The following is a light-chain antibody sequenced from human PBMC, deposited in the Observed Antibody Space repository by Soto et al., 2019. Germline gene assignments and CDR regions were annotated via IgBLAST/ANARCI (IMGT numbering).Light chain of an antibody. CDR2: EVS. CDR3: ASYTSSSTVI. Sequence: QSVLTQPASVSGSPGQSITISCTGTSRDVGGYNYVSWYQQYPGKAPKVMIYEVSNRPSGVSNRFSGSKSGNTASLTISGLQAEDEAEYYCASYTSSSTVIFGGGTKLTVL. J-gene: IGLJ2*01. CDR1: SRDVGGYNY. V-gene: IGLV2-14*01.